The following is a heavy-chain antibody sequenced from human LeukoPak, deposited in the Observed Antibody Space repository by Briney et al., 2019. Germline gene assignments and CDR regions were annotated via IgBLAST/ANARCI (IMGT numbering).Heavy chain of an antibody. CDR1: GGSISSSY. D-gene: IGHD1-26*01. V-gene: IGHV4-59*08. Sequence: SETLSLTCTVSGGSISSSYWSWIRQPPGKGLEWIGYIYYSGNTNYNPSLKSRVTISVDTSKNQFSLKLSSVTAADTAVYYCAGGASGELLSNWGQGTLVTVSS. J-gene: IGHJ4*02. CDR2: IYYSGNT. CDR3: AGGASGELLSN.